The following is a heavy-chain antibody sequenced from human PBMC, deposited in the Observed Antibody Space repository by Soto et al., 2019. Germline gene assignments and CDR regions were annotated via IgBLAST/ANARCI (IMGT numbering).Heavy chain of an antibody. CDR1: GGTFSSYA. CDR2: IIPIFGTA. J-gene: IGHJ4*02. CDR3: ASENSVGRDSSGPYASDD. V-gene: IGHV1-69*01. D-gene: IGHD3-22*01. Sequence: QVQLVQSGAEVKKPGSSVKVSCKASGGTFSSYAISWVRQAPGQGLEWMGGIIPIFGTANYAPKFEGRVTITADESTSTAYMELSSLREEDTAVDHCASENSVGRDSSGPYASDDWGQGTQVTVAA.